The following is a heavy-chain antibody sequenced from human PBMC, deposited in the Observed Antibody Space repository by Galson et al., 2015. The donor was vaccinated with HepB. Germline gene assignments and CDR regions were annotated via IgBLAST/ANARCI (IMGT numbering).Heavy chain of an antibody. J-gene: IGHJ6*02. V-gene: IGHV3-7*03. CDR3: ARRISLVRGIITKPDYYYCMDV. CDR1: EFTFSSYW. Sequence: SLRLSCAGSEFTFSSYWMNWVRQAPGKGLEWVANINPDGSEKSYVASLRGRFTVSRDNDKNALYLQMDSLRAEDTAVYYCARRISLVRGIITKPDYYYCMDVWGQGTTVTVAS. D-gene: IGHD3-10*01. CDR2: INPDGSEK.